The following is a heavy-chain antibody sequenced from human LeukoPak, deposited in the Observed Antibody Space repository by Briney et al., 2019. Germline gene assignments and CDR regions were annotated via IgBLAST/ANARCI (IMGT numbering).Heavy chain of an antibody. CDR3: ASLRRLQDY. CDR1: GYSISSGFY. J-gene: IGHJ4*02. CDR2: IYHSGST. V-gene: IGHV4-38-2*01. Sequence: SETLSLTCAVSGYSISSGFYWGWIRQPPGKGLEWIGSIYHSGSTYYNPSLKSRVPISADTSKNQFSLKLRSVTAADKAVYSCASLRRLQDYWGQGTLVTVSS. D-gene: IGHD5-18*01.